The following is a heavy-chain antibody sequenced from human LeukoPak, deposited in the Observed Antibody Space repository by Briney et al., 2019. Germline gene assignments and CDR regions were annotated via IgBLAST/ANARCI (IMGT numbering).Heavy chain of an antibody. V-gene: IGHV3-30*18. CDR3: AKDGPWYSSSWYTISYYYGMDV. CDR1: GFTFSSYG. Sequence: PGGSLRLSCAASGFTFSSYGMHWVRQAPGKGLEWVAVMSYDGSNKYYADPVKGRFTISRDNSKNTLYLQMNSLRAEDTAVYYCAKDGPWYSSSWYTISYYYGMDVWGQGTTVTVSS. CDR2: MSYDGSNK. D-gene: IGHD6-13*01. J-gene: IGHJ6*02.